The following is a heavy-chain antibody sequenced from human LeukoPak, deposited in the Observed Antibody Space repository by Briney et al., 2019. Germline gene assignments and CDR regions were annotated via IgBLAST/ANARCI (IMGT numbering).Heavy chain of an antibody. CDR2: ILWNSGRT. Sequence: GGSLRLSCAASGFTFDVYAMHWVRLVPGKGLEWVSGILWNSGRTGYADSVKGRFIISRDNAKDSLYLQMSSLRVEDTGLYYCAKDATRVRIFGDAFDFWGQGTMVTVSS. D-gene: IGHD3-3*01. J-gene: IGHJ3*01. CDR1: GFTFDVYA. CDR3: AKDATRVRIFGDAFDF. V-gene: IGHV3-9*01.